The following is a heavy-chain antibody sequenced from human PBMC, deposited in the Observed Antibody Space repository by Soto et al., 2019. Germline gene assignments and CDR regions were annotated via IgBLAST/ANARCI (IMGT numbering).Heavy chain of an antibody. Sequence: ASVKVSCKVSGYTLTELSMHWARQAPGKGLEWMGVFDTEDGETIYAQKFQGRVTMTEETSTDTAYVELSTLRSEATPVYYCETCPGYCSTTSCYWLVPWCQGALVTVFS. CDR3: ETCPGYCSTTSCYWLVP. J-gene: IGHJ5*02. D-gene: IGHD2-2*01. CDR2: FDTEDGET. V-gene: IGHV1-24*01. CDR1: GYTLTELS.